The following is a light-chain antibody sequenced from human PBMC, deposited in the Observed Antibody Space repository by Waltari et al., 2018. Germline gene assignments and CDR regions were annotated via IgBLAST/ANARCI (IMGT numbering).Light chain of an antibody. J-gene: IGKJ2*01. CDR3: QHFSGPPYT. CDR2: RAS. CDR1: QNILTS. Sequence: DIVMTQAPDSLAVSLAERPTINCKSNQNILTSLAWYQQKPGQPSKLLIYRASTRESGVPERISGSGSGTDFTLTIRSLQTEDVAVYFCQHFSGPPYTFGQGTKLEIK. V-gene: IGKV4-1*01.